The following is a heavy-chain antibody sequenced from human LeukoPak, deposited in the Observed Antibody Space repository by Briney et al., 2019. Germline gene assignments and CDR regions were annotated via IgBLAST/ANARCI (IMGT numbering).Heavy chain of an antibody. D-gene: IGHD5-24*01. V-gene: IGHV3-21*01. Sequence: GGSLRLSCAASGLTLSSYSMNWVRQAPGKGLEWVSSISSSSNYIYYADSVKGRFTISRDNAKNSLYLQMDSLRAEDTAVYYCARDKRQERWPDYWGQGTLVTVSS. CDR2: ISSSSNYI. CDR1: GLTLSSYS. J-gene: IGHJ4*02. CDR3: ARDKRQERWPDY.